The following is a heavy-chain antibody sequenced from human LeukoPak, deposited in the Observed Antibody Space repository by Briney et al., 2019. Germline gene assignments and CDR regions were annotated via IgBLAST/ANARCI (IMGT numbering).Heavy chain of an antibody. Sequence: SETLSLTCTVSGGSISSYYWSWIRHPAGKGLEWIGRIYTSGSTNYNPSLKSRVTMSVDTSKNQFSLKLSSVTAADTAVYYCARDMVQGVIISPYNWFDPWGQGTLVTVSS. CDR1: GGSISSYY. CDR3: ARDMVQGVIISPYNWFDP. V-gene: IGHV4-4*07. J-gene: IGHJ5*02. D-gene: IGHD3-10*01. CDR2: IYTSGST.